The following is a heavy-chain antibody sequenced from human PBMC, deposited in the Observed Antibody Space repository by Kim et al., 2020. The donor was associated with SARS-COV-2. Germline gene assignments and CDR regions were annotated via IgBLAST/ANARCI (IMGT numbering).Heavy chain of an antibody. CDR3: AREWYSSSWSNSNWYDP. J-gene: IGHJ5*02. D-gene: IGHD6-13*01. CDR1: GGSVSSDSYF. CDR2: SGNT. V-gene: IGHV4-39*07. Sequence: SETLSLTCTVSGGSVSSDSYFWDWIRQTPGKGLEWIGSSGNTHYNPSLKSRVTISVDTSKNQFSLKLSSVTAADTAIYFCAREWYSSSWSNSNWYDPWGQGVLVTVSS.